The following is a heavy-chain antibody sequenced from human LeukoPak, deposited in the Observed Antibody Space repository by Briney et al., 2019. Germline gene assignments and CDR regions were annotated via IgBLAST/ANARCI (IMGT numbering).Heavy chain of an antibody. J-gene: IGHJ4*02. V-gene: IGHV3-7*01. Sequence: GGSLRLSCAASGFTFSNYWMSWVRQAPGKGLEWVANIRQDGSEKNFVDSVKGRFTISRDNAKNSLYLQMNTLTAEDTAVYYCARDPIDYWGQGTLVTVTS. CDR2: IRQDGSEK. CDR1: GFTFSNYW. CDR3: ARDPIDY.